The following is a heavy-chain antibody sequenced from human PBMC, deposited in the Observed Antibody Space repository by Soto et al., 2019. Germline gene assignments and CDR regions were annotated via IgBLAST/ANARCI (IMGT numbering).Heavy chain of an antibody. Sequence: VQLLESGGGLVQPGGSLRLSCAASGFTFSVFAMSWVRQAPGKGPELVSTISGRGENTYYADSVKGRFTISRDNYKNTLNLQMNSLRGEDTAVYYCAKDRGTGDYGVNAVDIWGQGTMVTVAS. CDR2: ISGRGENT. J-gene: IGHJ3*02. CDR3: AKDRGTGDYGVNAVDI. V-gene: IGHV3-23*01. D-gene: IGHD7-27*01. CDR1: GFTFSVFA.